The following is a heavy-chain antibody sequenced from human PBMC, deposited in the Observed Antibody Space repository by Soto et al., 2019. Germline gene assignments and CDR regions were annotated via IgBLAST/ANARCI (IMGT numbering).Heavy chain of an antibody. Sequence: GASVKVSCKASGYTFTGYYMHWVRQAPGQGLEWMGWINPNSGGTNYAQKFQGRVTMTRDTSISTAYMELSRLRSDDTAVYYCARDRGYSGYDLSYYYYGMDVWGQGTTVTVSS. D-gene: IGHD5-12*01. J-gene: IGHJ6*02. CDR2: INPNSGGT. CDR3: ARDRGYSGYDLSYYYYGMDV. CDR1: GYTFTGYY. V-gene: IGHV1-2*02.